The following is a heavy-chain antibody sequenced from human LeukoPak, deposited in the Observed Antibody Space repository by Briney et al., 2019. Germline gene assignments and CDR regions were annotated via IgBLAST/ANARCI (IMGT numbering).Heavy chain of an antibody. Sequence: ASVKVSCKASGYTFTSYGISWVRQAPGQGLEWMGWISAYNGNTNYAQKLQGRVTMTTDTSTSTAYMELRSLRSDDTAVYYCARARGGYCSGGSCYQLDYWGQGTLVTVSS. CDR2: ISAYNGNT. V-gene: IGHV1-18*01. D-gene: IGHD2-15*01. J-gene: IGHJ4*02. CDR3: ARARGGYCSGGSCYQLDY. CDR1: GYTFTSYG.